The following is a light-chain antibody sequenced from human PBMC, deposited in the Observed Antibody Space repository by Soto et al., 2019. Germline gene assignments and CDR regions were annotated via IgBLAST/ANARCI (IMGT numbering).Light chain of an antibody. V-gene: IGKV3-15*01. CDR2: RAS. CDR3: QRYNNWPLT. Sequence: EVVMTQSPATLSLSPGERATLSCRASQSVSSLLAWYQQKPGQAPRLLIYRASTRATGISGRFSGSGSGTEFTLTITSLQSEDFAVYYCQRYNNWPLTFGGGTKVDIK. J-gene: IGKJ4*01. CDR1: QSVSSL.